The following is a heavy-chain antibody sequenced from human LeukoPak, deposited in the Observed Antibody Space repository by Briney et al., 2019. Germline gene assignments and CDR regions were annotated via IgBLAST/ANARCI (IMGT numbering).Heavy chain of an antibody. Sequence: SQTLSLTCAISGDSVSSNSAACNWIRQSPSRGLEWLGRTYYRSKWYNDYAVSVKSRITINPDTSKNQFSLQLNSVTPEDTAVYYCASSRLGNHYGMDVWGQGTTVTVSS. CDR2: TYYRSKWYN. CDR1: GDSVSSNSAA. D-gene: IGHD7-27*01. CDR3: ASSRLGNHYGMDV. J-gene: IGHJ6*02. V-gene: IGHV6-1*01.